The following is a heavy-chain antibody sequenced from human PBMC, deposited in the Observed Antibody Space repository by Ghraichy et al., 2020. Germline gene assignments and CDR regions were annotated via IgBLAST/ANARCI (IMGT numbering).Heavy chain of an antibody. CDR1: GFTFSSYA. Sequence: GGSLRLSCAASGFTFSSYAMHWVRQAPGKGLEWVAVISYDGSNKYYADSVKGRFTISRDNSKNTLYLQMNSLRAEDTAVYYCARDGRGEWLFAHAVGYFDLWGRGTRVTVSS. V-gene: IGHV3-30-3*01. CDR3: ARDGRGEWLFAHAVGYFDL. D-gene: IGHD3-3*01. CDR2: ISYDGSNK. J-gene: IGHJ2*01.